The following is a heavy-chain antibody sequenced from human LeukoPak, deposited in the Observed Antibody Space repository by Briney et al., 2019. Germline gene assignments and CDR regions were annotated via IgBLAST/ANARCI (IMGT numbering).Heavy chain of an antibody. CDR2: ISYDGSNK. J-gene: IGHJ4*02. CDR1: GFTFSSYG. CDR3: ADYGSGSPPN. Sequence: PGRSLRLSCAASGFTFSSYGMHWVRQAPGKGLEWVAVISYDGSNKYCADSVKGRFTISRDNSNNTLYLQMNSLRAEDTAVYYCADYGSGSPPNWGQGTLVTVSS. D-gene: IGHD3-10*01. V-gene: IGHV3-30*03.